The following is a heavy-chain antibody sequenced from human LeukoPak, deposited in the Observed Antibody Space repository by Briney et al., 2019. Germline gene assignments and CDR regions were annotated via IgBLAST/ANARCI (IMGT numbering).Heavy chain of an antibody. V-gene: IGHV3-30*18. Sequence: GGSLRLSCAAPGFTFDNFAIHWVRQLPGKGLEWVAIISHDGSDKFYADSVRGRFTVSRDNSQNTLFLQMNSLRPEDTAVYYCAKPYSSGWYFFEYWGQGTLVTVSS. CDR1: GFTFDNFA. J-gene: IGHJ4*02. CDR2: ISHDGSDK. CDR3: AKPYSSGWYFFEY. D-gene: IGHD6-19*01.